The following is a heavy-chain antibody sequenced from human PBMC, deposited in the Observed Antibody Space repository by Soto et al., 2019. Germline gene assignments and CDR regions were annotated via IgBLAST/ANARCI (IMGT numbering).Heavy chain of an antibody. D-gene: IGHD3-22*01. CDR3: ARDFYDSSGYYYLDY. V-gene: IGHV4-31*03. Sequence: SETLSLTCTVSGGSISSGGYYWSWIRQHPGEGLEWIGYIYYSGSTYYNPSLKSRVTISVDTSKNQFSLKLSSVTAADTAVYYCARDFYDSSGYYYLDYWGQGTLVTVSS. J-gene: IGHJ4*02. CDR2: IYYSGST. CDR1: GGSISSGGYY.